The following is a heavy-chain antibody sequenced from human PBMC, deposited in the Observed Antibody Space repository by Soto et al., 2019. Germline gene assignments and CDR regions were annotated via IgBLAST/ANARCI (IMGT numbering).Heavy chain of an antibody. V-gene: IGHV4-34*01. CDR2: INHSGST. D-gene: IGHD3-3*01. J-gene: IGHJ5*02. CDR3: ARGAGLNDFWSGYYAVWFDP. CDR1: GGSFSGYY. Sequence: PSETLSLTCAVYGGSFSGYYWSWIRQPPGKGPEWIGEINHSGSTNYNPSLKSRVTISVDTSKNQFSLKLSSVTAADTAVYYCARGAGLNDFWSGYYAVWFDPWGQGTLVTVSS.